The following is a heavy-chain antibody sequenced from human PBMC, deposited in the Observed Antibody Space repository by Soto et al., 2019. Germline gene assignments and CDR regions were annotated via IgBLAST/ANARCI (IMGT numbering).Heavy chain of an antibody. J-gene: IGHJ3*02. V-gene: IGHV3-30-3*01. Sequence: QVQLVESGGGVVQPGRSLRLSCAASGFTFSSYAMHWVRQAPGKGLEWVAVISYDGSNKYYADSVKGRFTISRDNSKHTLYLQMNSLRAEDTAVYYCASGGLGLYGDYAAAFDIWGQGTMVTVSS. CDR2: ISYDGSNK. D-gene: IGHD4-17*01. CDR3: ASGGLGLYGDYAAAFDI. CDR1: GFTFSSYA.